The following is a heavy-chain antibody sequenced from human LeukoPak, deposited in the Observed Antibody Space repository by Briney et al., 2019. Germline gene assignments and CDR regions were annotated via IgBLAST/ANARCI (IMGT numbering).Heavy chain of an antibody. J-gene: IGHJ6*03. CDR2: MNPNSGNT. CDR3: ARGRYSYGKDYYYYMDV. V-gene: IGHV1-8*02. CDR1: GYTFTNYD. Sequence: ASVKVSCKASGYTFTNYDINWVRQATGQGLEWMGWMNPNSGNTGYAQKFQGRVTMTRNTSISTAYMELSSLGSEDTAVYYCARGRYSYGKDYYYYMDVWGKGTTVTVSS. D-gene: IGHD5-18*01.